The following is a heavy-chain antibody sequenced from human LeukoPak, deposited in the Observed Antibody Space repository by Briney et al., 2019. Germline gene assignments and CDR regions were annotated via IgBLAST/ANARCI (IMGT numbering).Heavy chain of an antibody. J-gene: IGHJ3*02. CDR3: AKVLGYCSSTSCFDAFDI. D-gene: IGHD2-2*01. CDR2: IIPIFGTA. V-gene: IGHV1-69*05. CDR1: GGTFSSYA. Sequence: ASVKVSCKASGGTFSSYAISWVRQAPGQGLEWMGGIIPIFGTANYAQKFQGRVTITTDESTSTAYMALSSLRSEDTAVYYCAKVLGYCSSTSCFDAFDIWGQGTMVTVSS.